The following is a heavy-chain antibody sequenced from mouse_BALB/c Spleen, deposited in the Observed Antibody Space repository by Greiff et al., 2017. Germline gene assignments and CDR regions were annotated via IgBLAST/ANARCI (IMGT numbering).Heavy chain of an antibody. CDR1: GFAFSSYY. CDR2: ISSGGGST. J-gene: IGHJ4*01. CDR3: ARQQVYYAMDY. Sequence: EVKLVESGGGLVKPGGSLKLSCAASGFAFSSYYMSWVRQTPEKRLEWVAYISSGGGSTYYPDTVKGRFTISRDNAKNTLYLQMSSLKSEDTAMYYCARQQVYYAMDYWGQGTSVTVSA. V-gene: IGHV5-12-1*01.